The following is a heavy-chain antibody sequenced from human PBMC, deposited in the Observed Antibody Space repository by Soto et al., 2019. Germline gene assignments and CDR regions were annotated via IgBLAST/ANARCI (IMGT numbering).Heavy chain of an antibody. V-gene: IGHV3-23*01. CDR1: GFTFSSYA. CDR2: ISGSGGST. D-gene: IGHD3-10*01. CDR3: AKDNYGSGSSAYYYYGMDV. J-gene: IGHJ6*02. Sequence: GGSLRLSCAASGFTFSSYAMSWVRQAPGKGLEWVSAISGSGGSTYYADSVKGRFTISRDNSKNTLYLQMNSLRAEDTAVYYCAKDNYGSGSSAYYYYGMDVWGQGTTVTVSS.